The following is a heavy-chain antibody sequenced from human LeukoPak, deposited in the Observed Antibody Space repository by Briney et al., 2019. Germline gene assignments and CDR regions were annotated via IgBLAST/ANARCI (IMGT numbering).Heavy chain of an antibody. D-gene: IGHD6-13*01. CDR1: GGSISSGSYY. CDR3: ASLRVGSSFGYQYYIDV. CDR2: INHSGST. Sequence: SQTLSLTCTVSGGSISSGSYYWSWIRQPPGKGLEWIGEINHSGSTNYNPSLKSRVTISVDTSKNQFSLKLSSVTAADTAVYYCASLRVGSSFGYQYYIDVWGKGTTVTVSS. V-gene: IGHV4-39*07. J-gene: IGHJ6*03.